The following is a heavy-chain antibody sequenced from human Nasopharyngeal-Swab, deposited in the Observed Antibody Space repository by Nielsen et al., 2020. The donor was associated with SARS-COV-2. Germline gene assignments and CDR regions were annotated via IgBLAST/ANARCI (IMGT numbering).Heavy chain of an antibody. CDR1: GFTFSSYA. CDR2: ISGSGGST. V-gene: IGHV3-23*01. J-gene: IGHJ4*02. Sequence: GESLKISCAASGFTFSSYAMSWVRQAPGKGLEWVSAISGSGGSTYYADSVKGRFTISRDNSNNTLYLQMNSLRAEDTAVYYCAKSPRIAAAGTYWGQGTLVTFSS. D-gene: IGHD6-13*01. CDR3: AKSPRIAAAGTY.